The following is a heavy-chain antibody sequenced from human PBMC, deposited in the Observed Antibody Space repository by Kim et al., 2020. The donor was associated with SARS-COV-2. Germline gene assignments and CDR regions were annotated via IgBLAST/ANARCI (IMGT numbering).Heavy chain of an antibody. V-gene: IGHV1-69*01. Sequence: QKFQGRVTITADESTSTAYMGLSSLRSEDTAVYYCARDSSGYGAATSFDYWGQGTLVTVSS. J-gene: IGHJ4*02. CDR3: ARDSSGYGAATSFDY. D-gene: IGHD3-22*01.